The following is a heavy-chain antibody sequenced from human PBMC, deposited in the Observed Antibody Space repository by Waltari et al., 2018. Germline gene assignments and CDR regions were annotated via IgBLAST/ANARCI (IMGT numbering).Heavy chain of an antibody. D-gene: IGHD1-26*01. V-gene: IGHV4-38-2*02. J-gene: IGHJ4*02. Sequence: QVQLQESGPGLVKPSETLSLTCAVSGYSISSGYYWGWIRQPPGKGLEWIGSIYHSGSTYYNPSLKSRVTISVDTSKNQFSLKLSSVTAADTAVYYCARDGDGSSCWGQGTLVTVSS. CDR2: IYHSGST. CDR1: GYSISSGYY. CDR3: ARDGDGSSC.